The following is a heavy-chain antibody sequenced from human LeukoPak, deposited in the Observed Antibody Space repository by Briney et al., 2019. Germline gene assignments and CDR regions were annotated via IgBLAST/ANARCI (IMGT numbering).Heavy chain of an antibody. V-gene: IGHV4-61*01. J-gene: IGHJ4*02. Sequence: SETLSLTCTVSGGCVSRGSYYWSWIRQPPGKGLEWIGYIYDSGSTNYNPFLKSRVTISVDTSKNQFSLKLSSVTAADTAVYYCARDPSGYFNYWGQGTLVTVSS. D-gene: IGHD3-22*01. CDR2: IYDSGST. CDR3: ARDPSGYFNY. CDR1: GGCVSRGSYY.